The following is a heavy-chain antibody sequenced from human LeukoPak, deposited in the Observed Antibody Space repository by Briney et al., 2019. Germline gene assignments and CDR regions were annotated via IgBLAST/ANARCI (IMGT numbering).Heavy chain of an antibody. CDR3: ARGGRYFDWSRSFVWFDP. CDR2: INHNGST. CDR1: GGSISSYY. Sequence: SETLSLTCTVSGGSISSYYWSWIRQPPGKGLEWIGEINHNGSTNYNPSLKSRVTISVDTSKNQFSLKLSSVTAADTAVYYCARGGRYFDWSRSFVWFDPWGQGTLVTVSS. V-gene: IGHV4-34*01. J-gene: IGHJ5*02. D-gene: IGHD3-9*01.